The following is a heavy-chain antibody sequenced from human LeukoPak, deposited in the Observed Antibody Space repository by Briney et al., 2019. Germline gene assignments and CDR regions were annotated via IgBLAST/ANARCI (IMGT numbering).Heavy chain of an antibody. Sequence: SETLSLTCAVYGGSFSGYYWSWIRQPPGKGLEWIGEINHSGSTNYNPSLKSRVTISVDTSKNQFSLKLSSVTAADTAVYYCAREGEGRYFDSSNAFGIWGQGTMVTVSS. CDR1: GGSFSGYY. V-gene: IGHV4-34*01. CDR3: AREGEGRYFDSSNAFGI. D-gene: IGHD3-9*01. J-gene: IGHJ3*02. CDR2: INHSGST.